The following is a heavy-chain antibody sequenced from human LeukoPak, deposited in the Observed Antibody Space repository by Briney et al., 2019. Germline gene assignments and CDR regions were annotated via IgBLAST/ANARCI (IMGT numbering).Heavy chain of an antibody. CDR1: GGSISSSSYY. D-gene: IGHD6-19*01. Sequence: SETQSLTCTVSGGSISSSSYYWGWIRQPPGKGLEWIGSIYYSGSTYYNPSLKSRVTISVDTSKNQFSLKLSSVTAADTAVYYCARDHGGSGWLDYWGQGTLVTVSS. CDR2: IYYSGST. CDR3: ARDHGGSGWLDY. J-gene: IGHJ4*02. V-gene: IGHV4-39*07.